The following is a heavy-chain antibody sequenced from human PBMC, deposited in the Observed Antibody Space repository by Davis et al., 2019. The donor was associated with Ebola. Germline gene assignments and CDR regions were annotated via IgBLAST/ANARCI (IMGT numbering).Heavy chain of an antibody. J-gene: IGHJ4*02. CDR1: GYTFTNYG. Sequence: ASVKVSCKASGYTFTNYGITWVRQAPGQGLKWMGVINPSDLSTTYAQRFQGRATMTRDTSISTAYMELSRLRSDDTVVYYCARSDSNYGGALRYWGQGTLVTVSS. CDR2: INPSDLST. CDR3: ARSDSNYGGALRY. D-gene: IGHD4-11*01. V-gene: IGHV1-46*01.